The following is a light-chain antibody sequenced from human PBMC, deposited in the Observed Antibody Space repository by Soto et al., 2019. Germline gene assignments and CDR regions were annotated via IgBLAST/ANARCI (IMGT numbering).Light chain of an antibody. J-gene: IGKJ2*01. Sequence: DIQMTQSPSTLSASIGDRVTLNCRASQSIRKWLAWYQQRPGKAPKLLISEASDLESGVPSRFSGSGSGTEFTLTLSGLQPEDLATYYCQHYASYPYTFGQGTKLEI. CDR2: EAS. CDR3: QHYASYPYT. CDR1: QSIRKW. V-gene: IGKV1-5*01.